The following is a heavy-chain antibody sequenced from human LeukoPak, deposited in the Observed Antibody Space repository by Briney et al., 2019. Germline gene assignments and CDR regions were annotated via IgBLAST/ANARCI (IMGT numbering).Heavy chain of an antibody. J-gene: IGHJ4*02. D-gene: IGHD3-22*01. CDR1: GFTFSSYG. CDR3: AKARAGNYYYDSSDY. Sequence: GGSLRLSCAASGFTFSSYGMHWVRQAPGKGLEWVAVISYDGSNKYYADSVEGRFTISRDNPKNMLHLQMNSLRVEDTAVYYCAKARAGNYYYDSSDYWGQGTLVTVSS. CDR2: ISYDGSNK. V-gene: IGHV3-30*18.